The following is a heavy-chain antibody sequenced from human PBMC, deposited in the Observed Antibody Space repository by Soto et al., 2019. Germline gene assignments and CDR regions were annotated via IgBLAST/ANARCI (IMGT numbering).Heavy chain of an antibody. CDR1: GGSVSSGGYY. CDR2: IYYSGST. J-gene: IGHJ5*02. D-gene: IGHD2-21*02. Sequence: QVQLQESGPGLVKPAQTLSLTCTVSGGSVSSGGYYWSWIRQHPGKGLEWIGYIYYSGSTYYNPSLKSRVTISVDTSKNQFSLKLSSVTAADTDVYYCPRSGGDWEVWFDPWGQGTLVTVSS. V-gene: IGHV4-31*03. CDR3: PRSGGDWEVWFDP.